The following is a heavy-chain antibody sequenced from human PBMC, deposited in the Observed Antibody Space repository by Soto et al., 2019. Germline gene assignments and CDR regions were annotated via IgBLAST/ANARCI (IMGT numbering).Heavy chain of an antibody. D-gene: IGHD6-13*01. CDR1: GFTFSSYS. CDR3: ASLIIAAAGAPFDY. J-gene: IGHJ4*02. V-gene: IGHV3-48*02. Sequence: GGSLRLSCAASGFTFSSYSMNWVRQAPGKGLEWVSYISSSSSTIYYADSVKGRFTISRDNAKNSLYLQMNSLRDEDTAVYYCASLIIAAAGAPFDYWGQGTLATVSS. CDR2: ISSSSSTI.